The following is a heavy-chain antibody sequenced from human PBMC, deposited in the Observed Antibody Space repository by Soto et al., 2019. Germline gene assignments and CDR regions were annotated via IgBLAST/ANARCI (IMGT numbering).Heavy chain of an antibody. CDR3: ATGPSGVLDF. V-gene: IGHV4-59*08. CDR2: IYYSGYA. J-gene: IGHJ4*02. CDR1: GGAISSYY. D-gene: IGHD2-15*01. Sequence: SETLSLTCTVSGGAISSYYLTWIRQPPGKGLEWIGYIYYSGYANYNPSLKSRVTITVDTSKNQFSLNLNSVTAADTAVYYCATGPSGVLDFWGQGTLVTVSS.